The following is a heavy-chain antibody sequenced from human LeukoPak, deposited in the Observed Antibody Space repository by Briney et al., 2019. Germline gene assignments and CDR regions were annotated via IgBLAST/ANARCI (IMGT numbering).Heavy chain of an antibody. J-gene: IGHJ3*02. D-gene: IGHD4-17*01. CDR2: IRGSAGGT. V-gene: IGHV3-23*01. CDR1: GFIFSNYA. CDR3: ARDPNGDYIGAFDM. Sequence: GGSLRLSCAASGFIFSNYALMWVRQAPGKGLQWVSAIRGSAGGTFYADSVKGRFTISRDNSKNTLYLQMNSLRAEDTAIYYCARDPNGDYIGAFDMWGQGTVVTVSS.